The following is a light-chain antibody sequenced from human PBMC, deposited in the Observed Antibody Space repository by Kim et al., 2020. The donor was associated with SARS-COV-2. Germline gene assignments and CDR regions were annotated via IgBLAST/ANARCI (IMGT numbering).Light chain of an antibody. Sequence: QSALTQPASVSGSPGQSITISCTGTSSDVGVYNYVSWYQQHSGKAPKLMIYDVSNRPSGVSYRFSGSKSGNTASLTISGLQAEDEADYYCSSYTSRTVVFGGGTQLTVL. CDR2: DVS. CDR3: SSYTSRTVV. CDR1: SSDVGVYNY. V-gene: IGLV2-14*03. J-gene: IGLJ2*01.